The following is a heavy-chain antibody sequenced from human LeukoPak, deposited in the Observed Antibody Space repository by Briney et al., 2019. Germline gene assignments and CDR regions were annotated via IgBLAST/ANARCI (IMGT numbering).Heavy chain of an antibody. CDR1: GYTFTSYG. CDR2: ISAYNGDT. CDR3: ARGAYREIPTNWFDP. Sequence: GASVKVSCKASGYTFTSYGITWVRQAPGQGLEWMGWISAYNGDTNYAQNLRGRVTMTTDTSTSTAYMELRSLRSDDTAVYYCARGAYREIPTNWFDPWGQGTLVTVSS. D-gene: IGHD4-11*01. J-gene: IGHJ5*02. V-gene: IGHV1-18*01.